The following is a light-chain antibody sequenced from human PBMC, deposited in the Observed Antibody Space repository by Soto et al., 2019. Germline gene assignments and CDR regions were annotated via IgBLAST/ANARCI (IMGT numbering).Light chain of an antibody. CDR3: HSYDVSLRGPA. CDR2: DNS. CDR1: RSNIGAGYD. V-gene: IGLV1-40*01. J-gene: IGLJ2*01. Sequence: QSVLTQPPSVSEAPGQRVTISCTGSRSNIGAGYDVHWYQHLPGTAPKVLIFDNSNRPSGVPDRFSGSKSGTSASLAITGLLAEDEAVYYCHSYDVSLRGPAFGGGTKLTVL.